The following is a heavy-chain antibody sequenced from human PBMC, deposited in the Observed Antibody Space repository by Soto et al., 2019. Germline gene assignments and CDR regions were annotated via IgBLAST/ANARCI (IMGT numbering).Heavy chain of an antibody. Sequence: QVQLQESGPGLVKPSETLSLTCTVSGGSISSYYWSWIRQPPGKGLECNGYIFYSGSTNYNLSLKSRVTLSVDTSKNQFSLKLSSVTAADTAVYYCARAYGLGAFDIWGQGTMVTVSS. J-gene: IGHJ3*02. CDR2: IFYSGST. D-gene: IGHD3-10*01. CDR3: ARAYGLGAFDI. CDR1: GGSISSYY. V-gene: IGHV4-59*08.